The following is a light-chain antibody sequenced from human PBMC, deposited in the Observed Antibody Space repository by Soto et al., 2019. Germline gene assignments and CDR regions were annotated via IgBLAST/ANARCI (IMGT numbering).Light chain of an antibody. V-gene: IGKV3-15*01. J-gene: IGKJ1*01. CDR3: QQYNNWPQT. CDR2: GAS. Sequence: EIVMTQSPSTLSLSPGERAALSCRASHIVSSTLAWYHQKPGHAPRLLTHGASPRATGIPARFSGSGSGTEFTLPISRLQSEDFAVYYCQQYNNWPQTFGQGTKVDIK. CDR1: HIVSST.